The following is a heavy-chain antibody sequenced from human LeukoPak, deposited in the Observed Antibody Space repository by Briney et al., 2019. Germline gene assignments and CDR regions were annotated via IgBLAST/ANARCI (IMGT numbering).Heavy chain of an antibody. J-gene: IGHJ4*02. V-gene: IGHV4-4*07. CDR2: IYTSGST. D-gene: IGHD3-10*01. Sequence: SETLSLTCTVSGGSISSYYWSWIRQPAGKGLEWIGRIYTSGSTNYNPSLKSRVTMSVDTSKNQFSLKLSSVTAADTAVYYCARERGGYGSGSYSFDYWGQGTLVTVSP. CDR3: ARERGGYGSGSYSFDY. CDR1: GGSISSYY.